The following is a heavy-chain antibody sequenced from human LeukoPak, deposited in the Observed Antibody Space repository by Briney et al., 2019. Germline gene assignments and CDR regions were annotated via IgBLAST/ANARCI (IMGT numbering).Heavy chain of an antibody. V-gene: IGHV3-21*01. J-gene: IGHJ3*02. Sequence: PGGSLRLSSAASRFTSSSYSMNWVRQAPEKGLEWVSSISSSSSFIYYADSVKSRFTISRDNVKKSLYLQMNSLRAEDTAVYYCARKGGHGYDAFDIWGQGTMVTVSS. CDR3: ARKGGHGYDAFDI. CDR2: ISSSSSFI. CDR1: RFTSSSYS. D-gene: IGHD2-2*03.